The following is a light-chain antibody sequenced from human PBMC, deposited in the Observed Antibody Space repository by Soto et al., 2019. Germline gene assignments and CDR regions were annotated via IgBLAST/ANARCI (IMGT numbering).Light chain of an antibody. CDR3: QAWDISTAV. CDR2: KDS. J-gene: IGLJ1*01. V-gene: IGLV3-1*01. CDR1: KLGDKY. Sequence: SYELTQPPSVSVSPGQTASLTCSGDKLGDKYACWYQQKPGQSPVLVIYKDSKRPSGIPERFSGSNSGNTATLTISGTQAMDEADYYCQAWDISTAVFGTGTKVTVL.